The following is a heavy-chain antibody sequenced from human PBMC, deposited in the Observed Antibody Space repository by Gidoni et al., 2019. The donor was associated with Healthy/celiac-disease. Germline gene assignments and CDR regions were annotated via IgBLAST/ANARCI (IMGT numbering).Heavy chain of an antibody. CDR3: ASISYGGNSGFDY. J-gene: IGHJ4*02. CDR1: GGSISSSSYY. D-gene: IGHD4-17*01. Sequence: QLQLQESGPGLVKPSETLSLTCTVSGGSISSSSYYWGWIRQPPGKGLEWIGSIYYSGSTYYNPSLKSRVTISVDTSKNQFSLKLSSVTAADTAVYYCASISYGGNSGFDYWGQGTLVTVSS. V-gene: IGHV4-39*01. CDR2: IYYSGST.